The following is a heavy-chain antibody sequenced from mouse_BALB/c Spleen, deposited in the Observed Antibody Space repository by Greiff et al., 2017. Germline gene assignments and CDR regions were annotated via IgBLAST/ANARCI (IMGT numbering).Heavy chain of an antibody. CDR1: GYTFTSYY. V-gene: IGHV1S56*01. CDR3: ARGTTVPYFDY. J-gene: IGHJ2*01. D-gene: IGHD1-1*01. CDR2: IYPGNVNT. Sequence: VQLVESGPELVKPGASVRISCKASGYTFTSYYIHWVKQRPGQGLEWIGWIYPGNVNTKYNEKFKGKATLTADKSSSTAYMQLSSLTSEDSAVYFCARGTTVPYFDYWGQGTTLTVSS.